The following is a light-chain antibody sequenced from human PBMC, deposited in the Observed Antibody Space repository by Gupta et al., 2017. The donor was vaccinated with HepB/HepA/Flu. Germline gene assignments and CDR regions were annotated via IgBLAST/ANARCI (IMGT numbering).Light chain of an antibody. J-gene: IGLJ3*02. CDR3: LLSYGGGRRGV. Sequence: QVVVTLEPSLTVSPGGPVTRPCGSSTGAVTSGNYTYWCQQRPGQAPVTLIHDTSIKHPRTPDRFSGSLIGGKAALTRADAQPEDEADYYCLLSYGGGRRGVFGGGTKLTVL. CDR1: TGAVTSGNY. V-gene: IGLV7-46*01. CDR2: DTS.